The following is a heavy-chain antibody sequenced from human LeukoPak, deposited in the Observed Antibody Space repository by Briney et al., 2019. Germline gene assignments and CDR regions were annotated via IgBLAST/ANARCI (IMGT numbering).Heavy chain of an antibody. D-gene: IGHD6-19*01. J-gene: IGHJ4*02. V-gene: IGHV4-34*01. CDR2: INHSGST. CDR1: GGSFSGYY. Sequence: SETLSLTCAVYGGSFSGYYWSLIRQPPGKGLEWIGEINHSGSTNYNPSLKSRVTISVDTSKNQFSLKLSSVTAADTAVYYCARAPSIAVAGTGGSYYFDYWGQGTLVTVSS. CDR3: ARAPSIAVAGTGGSYYFDY.